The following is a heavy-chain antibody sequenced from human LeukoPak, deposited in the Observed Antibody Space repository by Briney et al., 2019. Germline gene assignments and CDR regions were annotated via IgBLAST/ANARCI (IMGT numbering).Heavy chain of an antibody. J-gene: IGHJ4*02. CDR2: ISYDGSNK. CDR3: ARDGVRHRIIGYFDY. Sequence: GGSLRLSCAASGFTFSSYAMHWVRQAPGKGLEWVAVISYDGSNKYYADSVKGRFTISRDNSKNTLYLQMNSLRAEDTAVYYCARDGVRHRIIGYFDYWGQGTLVTVSS. D-gene: IGHD2-8*01. CDR1: GFTFSSYA. V-gene: IGHV3-30-3*01.